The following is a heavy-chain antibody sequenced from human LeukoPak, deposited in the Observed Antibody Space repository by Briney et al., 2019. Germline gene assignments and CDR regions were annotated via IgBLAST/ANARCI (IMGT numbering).Heavy chain of an antibody. J-gene: IGHJ6*02. CDR2: ISGSGGST. CDR3: AKVRVSSSWYGGGMDV. V-gene: IGHV3-23*01. Sequence: GGSLRLSCAASGFTFSSYAMSWVRQAPGKGLEWVPAISGSGGSTYYADSVKGRFTISRDNSKNTLYLQMNSLRAEDTAVYYCAKVRVSSSWYGGGMDVWGQGTTVTVSS. D-gene: IGHD6-13*01. CDR1: GFTFSSYA.